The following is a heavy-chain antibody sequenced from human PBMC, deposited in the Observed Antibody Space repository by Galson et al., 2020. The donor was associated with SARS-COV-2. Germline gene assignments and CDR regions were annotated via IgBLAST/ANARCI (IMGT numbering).Heavy chain of an antibody. Sequence: ASETLSLTCAVSGGSISSGNYYWSWIRQHPGKGLEWLGYIYYSGTTYSNPSLRSRLTMSVDTSKNQFSLNLSSVTAADTAVYYCASSVPAALSLSGFYFDYWGQGILVTVSS. CDR1: GGSISSGNYY. J-gene: IGHJ4*02. V-gene: IGHV4-31*11. CDR2: IYYSGTT. CDR3: ASSVPAALSLSGFYFDY. D-gene: IGHD2-2*01.